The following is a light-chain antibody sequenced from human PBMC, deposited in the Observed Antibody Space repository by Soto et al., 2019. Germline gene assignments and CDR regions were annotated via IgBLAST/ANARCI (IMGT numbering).Light chain of an antibody. CDR1: QSVSSNY. CDR3: QQYGSSSPTT. CDR2: GAS. J-gene: IGKJ5*01. Sequence: EIVLTQSPDTLSLSPGEGATLSCRASQSVSSNYLAWYQQKPAQAPRLLIYGASTRATGIPDRFSGGGSWTDFTITISRLEPEDFAVYYCQQYGSSSPTTFGQGTRLEIE. V-gene: IGKV3-20*01.